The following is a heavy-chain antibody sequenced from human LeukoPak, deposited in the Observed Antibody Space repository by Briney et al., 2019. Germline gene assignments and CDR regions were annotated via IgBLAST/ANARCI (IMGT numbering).Heavy chain of an antibody. Sequence: ASVGVSCKASGYTFDDEYIHWVRQAPGLGLEWMGWINPKNGGTNYAQKFQGRVTMTRDTSISTAYMELRRLKSDDSAVYYCARRVQKLVATSWFDPWGQGTLVTVSS. CDR2: INPKNGGT. V-gene: IGHV1-2*02. J-gene: IGHJ5*02. CDR3: ARRVQKLVATSWFDP. D-gene: IGHD5-12*01. CDR1: GYTFDDEY.